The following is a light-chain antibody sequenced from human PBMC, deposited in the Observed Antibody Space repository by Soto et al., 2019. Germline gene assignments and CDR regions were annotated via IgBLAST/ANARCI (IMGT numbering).Light chain of an antibody. CDR1: QSVSSN. J-gene: IGKJ1*01. CDR3: QQHNNWPPWT. CDR2: GAS. V-gene: IGKV3-15*01. Sequence: EIVMTQSPATLSVSPGERATLSCRASQSVSSNLAWYQQKPGQAPRLLIYGASTRATGIQGRISGSGYGTEFTLTISSLQSEDFAVYYCQQHNNWPPWTFGQGTKVDIK.